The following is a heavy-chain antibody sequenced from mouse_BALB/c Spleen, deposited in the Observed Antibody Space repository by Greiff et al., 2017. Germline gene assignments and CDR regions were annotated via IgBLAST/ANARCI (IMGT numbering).Heavy chain of an antibody. Sequence: VQLQQSGPELVKPGASVKISCKASGYTFKSYDINWVKQRPGQGLEWIGWIYPGDGSTKYNEKFKGKATLTTDKSSSTAYMKLSSLTSENSDVCVCARRGAGMDYWGQGTSVTVSS. V-gene: IGHV1S56*01. J-gene: IGHJ4*01. CDR3: ARRGAGMDY. D-gene: IGHD6-1*01. CDR2: IYPGDGST. CDR1: GYTFKSYD.